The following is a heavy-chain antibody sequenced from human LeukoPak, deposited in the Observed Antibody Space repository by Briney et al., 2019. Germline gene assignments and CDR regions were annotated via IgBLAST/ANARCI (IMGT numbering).Heavy chain of an antibody. Sequence: ASVRVSCKASGYTFTDYFIHWVRQAPGQGLEWMGWIKPNSVVTNYAQKFLGRVTMTRDRSISTAYMELRSLRDDDTAVYYCAREPMLSTRGYYYHYMDVWGKGTTVTISS. CDR3: AREPMLSTRGYYYHYMDV. CDR1: GYTFTDYF. V-gene: IGHV1-2*02. J-gene: IGHJ6*03. D-gene: IGHD2-8*01. CDR2: IKPNSVVT.